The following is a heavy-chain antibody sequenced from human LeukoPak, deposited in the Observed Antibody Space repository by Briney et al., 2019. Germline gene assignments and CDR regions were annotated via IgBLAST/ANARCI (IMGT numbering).Heavy chain of an antibody. CDR1: GGSFSGYY. D-gene: IGHD6-19*01. V-gene: IGHV4-34*01. J-gene: IGHJ4*02. Sequence: SETLSLTCAVYGGSFSGYYWSWIRQPPGKGLEWIGEINHSGSANYNPSLKSRVTISVDTSKNQFSLKLSSVTAADTAVYYCARHPRRLAGTRRGYFDYWGQGTLVTVSS. CDR3: ARHPRRLAGTRRGYFDY. CDR2: INHSGSA.